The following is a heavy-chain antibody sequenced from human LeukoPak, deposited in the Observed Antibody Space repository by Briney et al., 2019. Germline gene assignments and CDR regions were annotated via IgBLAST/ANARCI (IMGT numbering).Heavy chain of an antibody. V-gene: IGHV5-10-1*01. CDR2: IDPSDSYT. CDR1: GYGFTSYW. D-gene: IGHD3-10*01. CDR3: ARHERPGYYGSGSYYGY. Sequence: GASLQISSKGSGYGFTSYWISWVRQMPGKGLEWMGRIDPSDSYTNYSPSFQGHVTISADKSISTAYLQWSSLKASDTAMYYCARHERPGYYGSGSYYGYWGQGTLVTVSS. J-gene: IGHJ4*02.